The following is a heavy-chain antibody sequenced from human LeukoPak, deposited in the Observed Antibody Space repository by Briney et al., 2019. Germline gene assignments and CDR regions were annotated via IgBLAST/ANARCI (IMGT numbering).Heavy chain of an antibody. J-gene: IGHJ6*02. D-gene: IGHD3-16*01. V-gene: IGHV3-21*01. Sequence: GGSLRLSCAASGFTFSSYSMNWVRQAPGKGLEWVSSISSSSSYIYYADSVKGRFTISRDNAKNSLYLQMNSLRAEDTAVYYCAREAIVSFGYYGMDVWGQGTTVTVSS. CDR3: AREAIVSFGYYGMDV. CDR2: ISSSSSYI. CDR1: GFTFSSYS.